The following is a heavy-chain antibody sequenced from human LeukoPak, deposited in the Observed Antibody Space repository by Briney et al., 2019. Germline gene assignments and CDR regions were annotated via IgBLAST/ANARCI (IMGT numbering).Heavy chain of an antibody. CDR2: IYHSGTT. J-gene: IGHJ4*02. CDR3: ARAPGYYGSGSPYFDS. CDR1: GGSISGGDNS. V-gene: IGHV4-30-2*01. D-gene: IGHD3-10*01. Sequence: SETLSLTCAVSGGSISGGDNSWSWIRQPPGKGLEWIGYIYHSGTTYYKPSLKSRVTISVDRSKNQFSLRLSSVTAADTAVYYCARAPGYYGSGSPYFDSWGQGTLVTVSS.